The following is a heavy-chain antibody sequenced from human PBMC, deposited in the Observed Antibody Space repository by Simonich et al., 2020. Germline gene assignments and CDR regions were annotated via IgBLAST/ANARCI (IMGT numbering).Heavy chain of an antibody. J-gene: IGHJ4*02. CDR2: ISWNRGSI. CDR1: GFTFDDYA. Sequence: EVQLVESGGGLVQPGRSLRLSCAASGFTFDDYAMHGVRQAPGRGLEWVSGISWNRGSIGYADSVKGRFTISRDNAKNSLYLQMNSLRAEDTALYYCAKDMGYCSGGSCYYFDYWGQGTLVTVSS. D-gene: IGHD2-15*01. CDR3: AKDMGYCSGGSCYYFDY. V-gene: IGHV3-9*01.